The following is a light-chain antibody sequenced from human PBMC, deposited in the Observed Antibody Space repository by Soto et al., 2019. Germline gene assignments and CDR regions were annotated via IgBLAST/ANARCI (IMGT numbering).Light chain of an antibody. CDR3: CSYAGSGTFV. J-gene: IGLJ1*01. CDR2: EDN. CDR1: SGSIASNY. V-gene: IGLV6-57*02. Sequence: NFMLTQPHSVSESPGKTVTISCTGGSGSIASNYVQWYQQRPGSAPTTVIYEDNQRPSGVPDRFSGSIDSSSNSASLTISGLKTEDEADYYCCSYAGSGTFVFGTGTKVTVL.